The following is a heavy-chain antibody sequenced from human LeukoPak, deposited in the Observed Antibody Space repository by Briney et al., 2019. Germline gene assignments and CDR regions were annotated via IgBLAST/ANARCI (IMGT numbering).Heavy chain of an antibody. D-gene: IGHD6-13*01. CDR1: GFTFSSSA. CDR2: ISGSGGST. J-gene: IGHJ5*02. V-gene: IGHV3-23*01. CDR3: AKDPDSSWYNWFDP. Sequence: GGSLRLSCAASGFTFSSSAMSWVRQAPGKGLEWVSAISGSGGSTYYADSVKGRFTISRDNSKNTLYLQMNSLRAEDTAVYYCAKDPDSSWYNWFDPWGQGTLVTVSS.